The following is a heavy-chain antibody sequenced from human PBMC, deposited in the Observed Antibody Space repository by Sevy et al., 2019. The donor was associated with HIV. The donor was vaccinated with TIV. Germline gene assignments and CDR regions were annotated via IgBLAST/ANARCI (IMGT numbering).Heavy chain of an antibody. D-gene: IGHD4-17*01. V-gene: IGHV4-39*01. J-gene: IGHJ5*01. CDR3: ATRSTVTPLSPLYNLFES. CDR2: IYDSGST. Sequence: SETLSLTCIVSGGSISSSIYYRGWIRQPPGKGLEWIGSIYDSGSTYYNPSLKSRVTISVDTSKNQFSLKLSSVTAADTAVYYCATRSTVTPLSPLYNLFESWGQGTLVTVSS. CDR1: GGSISSSIYY.